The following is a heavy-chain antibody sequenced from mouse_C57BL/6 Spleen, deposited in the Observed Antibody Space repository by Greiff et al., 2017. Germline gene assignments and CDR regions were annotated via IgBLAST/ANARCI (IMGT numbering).Heavy chain of an antibody. CDR3: TTGYYGSSFAY. D-gene: IGHD1-1*01. Sequence: EVQLQQSGAELVRPGASVKLSCTASGFNINDYYMHWVKQRPEQGLEWIGRIDPEDGDTEYAPKFEGKATMTADTSSNTAYLQLSSLTSEDTAVYYCTTGYYGSSFAYWGEGTLVTVSA. V-gene: IGHV14-1*01. J-gene: IGHJ3*01. CDR1: GFNINDYY. CDR2: IDPEDGDT.